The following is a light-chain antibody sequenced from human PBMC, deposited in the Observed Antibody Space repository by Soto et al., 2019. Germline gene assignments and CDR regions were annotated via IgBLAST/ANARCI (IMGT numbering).Light chain of an antibody. CDR1: QSISSY. J-gene: IGKJ5*01. CDR3: KKSYSTHIN. CDR2: AAY. Sequence: IPTTCVPSSLCASGEGVDTLTWRASQSISSYLNWYKQKQGKAPKIMIYAAYSLHSGVKSRFSGSGSGTDFTLTIRSMHHEDFENYYCKKSYSTHINFGNGKRLEIK. V-gene: IGKV1-39*01.